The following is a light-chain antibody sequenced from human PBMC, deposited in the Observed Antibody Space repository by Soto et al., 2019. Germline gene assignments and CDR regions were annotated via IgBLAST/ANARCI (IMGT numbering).Light chain of an antibody. V-gene: IGKV3-20*01. Sequence: EIVLTQSPGTLSLSPGERATLSCRASQTITTTYLGWYQQKPGQAPRLLIYGASTRASGIPDRFSGSGSGTDFTLTISRLEPEDFAVYYCQLYDSSPIFTFGPGTKVDL. J-gene: IGKJ3*01. CDR3: QLYDSSPIFT. CDR1: QTITTTY. CDR2: GAS.